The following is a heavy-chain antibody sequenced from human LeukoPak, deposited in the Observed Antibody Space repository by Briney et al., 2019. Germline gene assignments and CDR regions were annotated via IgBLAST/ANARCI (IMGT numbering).Heavy chain of an antibody. J-gene: IGHJ4*02. CDR1: GGTFSSYA. CDR2: IIPIFGTA. V-gene: IGHV1-69*06. D-gene: IGHD1-14*01. CDR3: ARGTSPPGYYFDY. Sequence: GASVKVSCKASGGTFSSYAISWVRQAPGQGLEWMGGIIPIFGTANYAQKFQGRVTITADKSTSTAYMELSSLRSEDTAVYYCARGTSPPGYYFDYWGQGTLVTVSS.